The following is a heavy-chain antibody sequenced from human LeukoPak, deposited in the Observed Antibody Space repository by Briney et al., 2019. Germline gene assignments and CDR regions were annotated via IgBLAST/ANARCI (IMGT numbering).Heavy chain of an antibody. Sequence: GGSLRLSCAASGFTFSDYAMHWVRQAPGKGLEWVSGISWNSGSIGYADSVKGRFTISRDNAKNSLYLQMNSLRAEDTALYYCAKAFDDSSGYSYYYGMDVWGQGTTVTVSS. CDR3: AKAFDDSSGYSYYYGMDV. J-gene: IGHJ6*02. CDR2: ISWNSGSI. CDR1: GFTFSDYA. V-gene: IGHV3-9*01. D-gene: IGHD3-22*01.